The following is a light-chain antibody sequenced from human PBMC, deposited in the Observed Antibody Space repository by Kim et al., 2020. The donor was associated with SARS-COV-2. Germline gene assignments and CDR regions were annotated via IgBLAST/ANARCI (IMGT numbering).Light chain of an antibody. CDR3: QYLKSYPLT. V-gene: IGKV1-9*01. CDR1: QDIDNY. CDR2: AAS. J-gene: IGKJ5*01. Sequence: IQLTQSPSCLSASVGDRVTITCRATQDIDNYVAWYQQKPGKAPNLLISAASTLQSGVPSRFSGSGSGTDFALTINSLQPEDFATYYCQYLKSYPLTFGQGTRLEIK.